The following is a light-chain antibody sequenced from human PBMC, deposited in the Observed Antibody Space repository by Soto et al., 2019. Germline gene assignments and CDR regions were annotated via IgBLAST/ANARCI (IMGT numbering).Light chain of an antibody. CDR1: QGIANF. J-gene: IGKJ3*01. CDR2: GAS. CDR3: HQLNSFPIP. V-gene: IGKV1-9*01. Sequence: IPLTQSPSSLSASVGDRVTISCRASQGIANFLAWYQQKPGKAPKLLIYGASTLQSGVPSRFSGSGSGTDFTLTISSLQPEDFATYYCHQLNSFPIPFGPGTKVDIK.